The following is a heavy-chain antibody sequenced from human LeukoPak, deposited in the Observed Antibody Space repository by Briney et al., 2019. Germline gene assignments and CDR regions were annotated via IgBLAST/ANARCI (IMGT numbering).Heavy chain of an antibody. CDR3: AREGATPHYYYYYGMDV. V-gene: IGHV3-66*01. D-gene: IGHD5-12*01. CDR2: IYSGGST. J-gene: IGHJ6*02. Sequence: GGSLRFSCAASGFTVSSNYMSWVRQAPGKGLEWVSVIYSGGSTYYADSVKGRFTISRDNSKNTLYLQMNSLRAEDTAVYYCAREGATPHYYYYYGMDVWGQGTTVTVSS. CDR1: GFTVSSNY.